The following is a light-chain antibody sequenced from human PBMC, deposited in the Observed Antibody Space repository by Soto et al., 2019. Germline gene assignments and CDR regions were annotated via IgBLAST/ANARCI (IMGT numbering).Light chain of an antibody. J-gene: IGLJ1*01. Sequence: QSVLTQPASVSGSPGQSITISCTGTSSDVGANIFVSWYQQHPGKVPKLMIYTVSSRPSGVSQRLSGSKSGNTASLTISGLQAEDEADYYCSSFTTDNTYVFGTGTKVTVL. CDR3: SSFTTDNTYV. CDR2: TVS. CDR1: SSDVGANIF. V-gene: IGLV2-14*01.